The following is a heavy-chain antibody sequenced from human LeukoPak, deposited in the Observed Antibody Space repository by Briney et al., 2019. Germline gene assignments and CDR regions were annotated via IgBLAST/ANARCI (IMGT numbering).Heavy chain of an antibody. CDR2: INHSGST. CDR3: ARGRTYYYYMDV. V-gene: IGHV4-34*01. J-gene: IGHJ6*03. Sequence: SETLSLTCAVYGGSFSGYYWSWIRQPPGKGLEWIGEINHSGSTNYNPSLKSRVTISVDTSKNQFSLKLSSVTAAGTAVYYCARGRTYYYYMDVWGKGTTVTVSS. CDR1: GGSFSGYY.